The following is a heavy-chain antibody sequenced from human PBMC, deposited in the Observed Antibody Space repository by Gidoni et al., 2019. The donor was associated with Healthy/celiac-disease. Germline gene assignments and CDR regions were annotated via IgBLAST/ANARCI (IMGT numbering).Heavy chain of an antibody. J-gene: IGHJ6*02. CDR2: ISYDGSNK. CDR3: AKAPPLTYYYDSSSYQGYYYYGMDV. Sequence: HTPGKGLEWVAVISYDGSNKYYADSVKGRFTISRDNSKNTLYLQMNSLRAEDTAVYYCAKAPPLTYYYDSSSYQGYYYYGMDVWGQGTTVTVSS. D-gene: IGHD3-22*01. V-gene: IGHV3-30*18.